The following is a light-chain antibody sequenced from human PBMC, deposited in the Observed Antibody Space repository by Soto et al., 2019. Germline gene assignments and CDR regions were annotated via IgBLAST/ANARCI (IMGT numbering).Light chain of an antibody. Sequence: DIQMTQSPSSLSASVGDRVSITCRASQSISTYLNWYQHKPGKAPKVLIYAASNLEGGVPSRFSGSGSGTDFTLTINSLHPGDFATYYCQQSYKTPYTFGQGTKLDIK. J-gene: IGKJ2*01. CDR2: AAS. CDR3: QQSYKTPYT. CDR1: QSISTY. V-gene: IGKV1-39*01.